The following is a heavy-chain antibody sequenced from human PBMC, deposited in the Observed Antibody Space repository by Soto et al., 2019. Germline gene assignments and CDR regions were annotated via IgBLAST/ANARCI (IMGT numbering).Heavy chain of an antibody. CDR1: GGTFSSYA. J-gene: IGHJ4*02. CDR2: IIPIFGTA. D-gene: IGHD3-22*01. Sequence: SVKGSCKXSGGTFSSYAISWVRQAPGQGLEWMGGIIPIFGTANYAQKFQGRVTITADKSTSTAYMELSSLRSEDTAVYYCASIPSLYYYDSSGSCYWGQGTLVTVSS. CDR3: ASIPSLYYYDSSGSCY. V-gene: IGHV1-69*06.